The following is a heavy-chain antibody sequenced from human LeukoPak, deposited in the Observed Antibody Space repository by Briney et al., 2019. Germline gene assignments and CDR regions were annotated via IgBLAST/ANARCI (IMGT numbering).Heavy chain of an antibody. CDR2: SYYSGNT. CDR3: ARTRGFVELVGEGFDP. D-gene: IGHD3-10*01. Sequence: MTSETLSLTCTLSGGSITSTTYYWGWIRQPPGKGLEWIGSSYYSGNTYYNPSLKSRVTISLDTSRKQFSLKLSSVTAAETAVYYCARTRGFVELVGEGFDPWGQGTLVAVSS. CDR1: GGSITSTTYY. J-gene: IGHJ5*02. V-gene: IGHV4-39*01.